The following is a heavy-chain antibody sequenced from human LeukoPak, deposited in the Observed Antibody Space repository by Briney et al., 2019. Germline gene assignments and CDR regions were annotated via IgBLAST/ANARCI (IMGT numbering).Heavy chain of an antibody. CDR2: INHSGST. D-gene: IGHD6-13*01. CDR3: ARGYSSSFLGRDWFDP. V-gene: IGHV4-34*01. CDR1: GGSFSGYY. Sequence: AETQSLTCAVYGGSFSGYYWSWIRQPPGKGLEWIGEINHSGSTNYNPSLKSRVTISVDTSKNQFSLKLSSVTAADTAVYYCARGYSSSFLGRDWFDPWGHGTLVSVSS. J-gene: IGHJ5*02.